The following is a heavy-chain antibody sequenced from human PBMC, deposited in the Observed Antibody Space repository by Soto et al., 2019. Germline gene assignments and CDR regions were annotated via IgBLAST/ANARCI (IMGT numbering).Heavy chain of an antibody. J-gene: IGHJ4*02. Sequence: QVQLQQWGAGLLKPSETLSLTCAVYGGSFSNYYWSWIRQPPGKGLEWIGEINQSGSTNHNPSLKSRVTISVDTSKNQFSLKPSSVTAADTAVYYCARGRDYWGQGTLVTVSS. V-gene: IGHV4-34*01. CDR2: INQSGST. CDR1: GGSFSNYY. CDR3: ARGRDY.